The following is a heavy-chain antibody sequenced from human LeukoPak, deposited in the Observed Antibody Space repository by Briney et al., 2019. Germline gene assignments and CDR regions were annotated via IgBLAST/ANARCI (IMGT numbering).Heavy chain of an antibody. CDR1: GYIFTSYY. CDR2: INPSGGST. D-gene: IGHD3-9*01. CDR3: ARGRRTYYDILTGYFTY. Sequence: ASVKVSCKASGYIFTSYYMHWVRQAPGQGLEWMGIINPSGGSTSYAQKFQGRVTMTRDTSTSTVYMELSSLRSEDTAVYYCARGRRTYYDILTGYFTYWGQGTLVTVSP. J-gene: IGHJ4*02. V-gene: IGHV1-46*01.